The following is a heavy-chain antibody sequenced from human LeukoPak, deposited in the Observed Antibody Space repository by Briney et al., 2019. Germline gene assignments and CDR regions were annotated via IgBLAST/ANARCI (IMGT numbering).Heavy chain of an antibody. V-gene: IGHV4-30-2*01. J-gene: IGHJ6*02. CDR1: GGSISSGDYS. D-gene: IGHD5-24*01. Sequence: SQTLSLTCAVSGGSISSGDYSWSWIRQPPGKGLEWIGYIYHSGSTYYNPSLKSRVTISVDRSKNQFSLKLSSVTAEDTAVYYCAKFQRGRDGYNKDYYYYGMDVWGQGTTVTVSS. CDR3: AKFQRGRDGYNKDYYYYGMDV. CDR2: IYHSGST.